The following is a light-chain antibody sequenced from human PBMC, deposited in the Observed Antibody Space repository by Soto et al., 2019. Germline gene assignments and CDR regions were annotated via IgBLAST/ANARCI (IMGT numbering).Light chain of an antibody. CDR2: DVS. Sequence: QSVLTQPRSVSGSPGQSVTISCTGTSSDIGGYNYVSWYQQHPGKAPKLMIYDVSKRPSGVPDRFSGSKSDNTASLTISGLQAEDEAGYYCCSYAGSYTWVFGGGTKVTVL. J-gene: IGLJ3*02. V-gene: IGLV2-11*01. CDR1: SSDIGGYNY. CDR3: CSYAGSYTWV.